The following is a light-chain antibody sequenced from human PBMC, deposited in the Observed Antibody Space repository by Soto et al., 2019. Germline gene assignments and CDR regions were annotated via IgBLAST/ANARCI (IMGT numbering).Light chain of an antibody. CDR1: QSISSSY. CDR3: QQSHNTPWT. J-gene: IGKJ1*01. V-gene: IGKV1-39*01. CDR2: AAS. Sequence: DIQMTQSPSSLSASVGDRVTITCRASQSISSSYLNWYQQKAGNAPKFLIYAASSLQSGVPSRFSGSGSGTDFTLTISSLQPEVFATYYGQQSHNTPWTFGQGTKVEIE.